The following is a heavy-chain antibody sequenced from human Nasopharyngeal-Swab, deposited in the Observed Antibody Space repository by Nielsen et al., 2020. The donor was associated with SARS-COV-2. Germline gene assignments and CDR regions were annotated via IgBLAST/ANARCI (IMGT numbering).Heavy chain of an antibody. CDR2: ISSSSSYI. V-gene: IGHV3-21*01. J-gene: IGHJ4*02. Sequence: GGSLRLSCAASGFTFSSYSMNWVRQAPGKGLEWVSSISSSSSYIYYADSAKGRFTISRDNAKNSLYLQMNSLGAEDTAVYYCARWDYSNYDLDYWGQGTLVTVSS. D-gene: IGHD4-11*01. CDR1: GFTFSSYS. CDR3: ARWDYSNYDLDY.